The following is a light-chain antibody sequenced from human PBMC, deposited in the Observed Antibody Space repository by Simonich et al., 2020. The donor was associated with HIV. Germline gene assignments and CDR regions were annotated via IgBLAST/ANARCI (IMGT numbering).Light chain of an antibody. V-gene: IGKV3-15*01. CDR1: QSVSSN. Sequence: IVMTQSPATLSVSPGKRATPPCRASQSVSSNLAWYQQKPGQAPRLLIFDASTRATGVPAKFSGSGSGTEFTLTISSIQSEDFAVYYCQQYNNRPLTFGGGTKVEIK. CDR2: DAS. J-gene: IGKJ4*01. CDR3: QQYNNRPLT.